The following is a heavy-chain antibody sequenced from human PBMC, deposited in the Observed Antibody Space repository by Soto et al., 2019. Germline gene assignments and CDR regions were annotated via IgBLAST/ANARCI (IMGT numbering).Heavy chain of an antibody. J-gene: IGHJ6*02. V-gene: IGHV1-2*02. Sequence: QVQLVQSGAEVKKPGASVKVSCTASGYTFIDYYMHWVRQAPGQGLEWMGWINPSSGGTHYAQKFQGRVAMTRDTSISIVYMELSRLKSYGTAMYDCARDRGYACPASFCYALSGLDVCGQGTRVTVSS. CDR1: GYTFIDYY. D-gene: IGHD2-15*01. CDR2: INPSSGGT. CDR3: ARDRGYACPASFCYALSGLDV.